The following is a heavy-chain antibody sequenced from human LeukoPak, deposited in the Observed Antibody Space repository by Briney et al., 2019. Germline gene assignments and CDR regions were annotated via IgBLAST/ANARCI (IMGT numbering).Heavy chain of an antibody. V-gene: IGHV4-4*07. D-gene: IGHD3-10*01. Sequence: NTSETLSLTCTVSGGSISSYYWSWIRQPAGKGLEWIGRIDPSRSIIYNPSLKSRVTISVDKSKNHLSLKVSSVTAADTAVYYCARVKSSTRGPYYHYYMDVWGKGTTVIVSS. CDR1: GGSISSYY. CDR2: IDPSRSI. CDR3: ARVKSSTRGPYYHYYMDV. J-gene: IGHJ6*03.